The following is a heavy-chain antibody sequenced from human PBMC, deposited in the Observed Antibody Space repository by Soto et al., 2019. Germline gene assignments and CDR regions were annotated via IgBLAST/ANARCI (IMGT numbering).Heavy chain of an antibody. CDR2: ISPYNGDT. D-gene: IGHD3-10*01. J-gene: IGHJ4*02. V-gene: IGHV1-18*01. Sequence: ASVKVSCKASGYTFTHYAISWMRQTPGQGLEWMGWISPYNGDTKYAQKLQGRVTMTTDTSTTTAHMELRSLRSDDTAIYYCAREAGSGSYYPFDYWGQGTLVTVSS. CDR3: AREAGSGSYYPFDY. CDR1: GYTFTHYA.